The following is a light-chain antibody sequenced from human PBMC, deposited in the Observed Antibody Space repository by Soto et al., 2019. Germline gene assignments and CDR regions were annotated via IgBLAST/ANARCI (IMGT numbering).Light chain of an antibody. CDR1: QSVGGTF. Sequence: EIVLTHSPGTLSLSPVEGATLSCRSSQSVGGTFLAWYQQKGGQAPRLLIYGASSRATGIPDRFSGSGSGTDFTLTISRLEPEDFAVYYCQQYGSSRLTFGGGTKVDIK. CDR3: QQYGSSRLT. CDR2: GAS. V-gene: IGKV3-20*01. J-gene: IGKJ4*01.